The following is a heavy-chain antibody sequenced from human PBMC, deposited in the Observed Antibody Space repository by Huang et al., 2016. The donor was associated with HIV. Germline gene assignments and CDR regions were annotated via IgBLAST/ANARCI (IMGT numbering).Heavy chain of an antibody. Sequence: VESGGRLVQPGGSIRLSCVGSTFRFGAYWMSWVRQPPGKGQEWLANIIQDEREKYYVDSVKGRFNISRDNAKKVVFLEMNNVRVEDTATYFCATKTAGMDIWGQGTTVTVS. V-gene: IGHV3-7*03. D-gene: IGHD1-7*01. CDR2: IIQDEREK. CDR3: ATKTAGMDI. J-gene: IGHJ6*02. CDR1: TFRFGAYW.